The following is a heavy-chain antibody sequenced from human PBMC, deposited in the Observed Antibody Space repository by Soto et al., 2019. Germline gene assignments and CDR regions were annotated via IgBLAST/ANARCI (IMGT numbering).Heavy chain of an antibody. V-gene: IGHV4-31*03. CDR3: ARGGGDYDFWSGYSNYFDY. D-gene: IGHD3-3*01. Sequence: NPSETLSLTCTVSGGSISSGGYYWSWIRQHPGKGLEWIGYIYYSGSTYYNPSLKSRVTISVDTSKNQFSLKLSSVTAADTAVYYCARGGGDYDFWSGYSNYFDYWGQGTLVTLSS. CDR1: GGSISSGGYY. J-gene: IGHJ4*02. CDR2: IYYSGST.